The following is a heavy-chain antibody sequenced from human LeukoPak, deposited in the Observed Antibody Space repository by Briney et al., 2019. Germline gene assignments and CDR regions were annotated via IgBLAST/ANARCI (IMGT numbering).Heavy chain of an antibody. CDR2: ISWDSGHR. Sequence: SLRLSCAASGLSFEDFAMHWVRQAPGKGLEWVSGISWDSGHRDYADSVKGRFTISRDNAKNSLYLQMDSLRLEDTAFYYCAPATGAAHFAYWGQGTLVTVSS. V-gene: IGHV3-9*01. J-gene: IGHJ4*02. CDR1: GLSFEDFA. D-gene: IGHD7-27*01. CDR3: APATGAAHFAY.